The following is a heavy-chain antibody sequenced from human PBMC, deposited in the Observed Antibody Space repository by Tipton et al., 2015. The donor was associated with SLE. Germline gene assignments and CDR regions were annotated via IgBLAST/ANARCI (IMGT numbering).Heavy chain of an antibody. V-gene: IGHV3-30*02. J-gene: IGHJ5*02. CDR3: AKDLSVGAWWFDP. D-gene: IGHD1-26*01. Sequence: GSLRLSCAASGFTFSSYGFHWVRQAPGKGLEWVALIWYDGTRENYADSVKGRFTISRDDSKNTLYLQMNSLRVEDTAVYYCAKDLSVGAWWFDPWGQGTLVTVSS. CDR1: GFTFSSYG. CDR2: IWYDGTRE.